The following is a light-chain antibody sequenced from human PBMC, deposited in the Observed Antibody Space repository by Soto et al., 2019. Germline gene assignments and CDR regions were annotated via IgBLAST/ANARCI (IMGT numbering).Light chain of an antibody. CDR2: RTS. CDR1: QSLSSIY. Sequence: EIVLTQSPGTLSLSPGQGATLSCRASQSLSSIYLAWYQQKPGQAPRLLIYRTSSRATGIPDRFSGSESETDFTLTISRLEPDDSAVYYCQQRSNWPPAFGQGTRLEIK. J-gene: IGKJ5*01. CDR3: QQRSNWPPA. V-gene: IGKV3D-20*02.